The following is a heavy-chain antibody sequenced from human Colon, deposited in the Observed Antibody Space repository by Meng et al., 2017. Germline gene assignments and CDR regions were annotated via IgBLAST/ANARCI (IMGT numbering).Heavy chain of an antibody. Sequence: QVQLQESGPGRVRPSETLSLTCTVSGASVSSDSHYWSWIRQSPGKGLEWIGYIYYTGNTNYNPSLASRVSMSLDTSKNHFSLHLTSVTAADTAIYYCARVNGDFDEAWFDPWGQGTLVTVSS. J-gene: IGHJ5*02. CDR2: IYYTGNT. CDR1: GASVSSDSHY. D-gene: IGHD4-17*01. V-gene: IGHV4-61*03. CDR3: ARVNGDFDEAWFDP.